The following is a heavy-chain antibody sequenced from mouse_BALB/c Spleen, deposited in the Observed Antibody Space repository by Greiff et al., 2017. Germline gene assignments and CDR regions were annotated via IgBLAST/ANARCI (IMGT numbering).Heavy chain of an antibody. V-gene: IGHV5-6-5*01. D-gene: IGHD1-2*01. CDR2: ISSGGST. CDR1: GFTFSSYA. CDR3: ARGRDYGYPAWFAY. Sequence: EVKLVESGGGLVKPGGSLKLSCAASGFTFSSYAMSWVRQTPEKRLEWVASISSGGSTYYPDSVKGRFTISRDNARNILYLQMSSLRSEDTAMYYCARGRDYGYPAWFAYWGQGTLVTVSA. J-gene: IGHJ3*01.